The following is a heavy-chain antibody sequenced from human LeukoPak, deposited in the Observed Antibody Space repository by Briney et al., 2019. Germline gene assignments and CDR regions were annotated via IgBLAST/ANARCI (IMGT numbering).Heavy chain of an antibody. J-gene: IGHJ4*02. V-gene: IGHV3-30-3*01. CDR2: ISYDGSNK. CDR1: GFTFSSYA. D-gene: IGHD3-3*01. Sequence: GGSLRLSCAASGFTFSSYAMHWVRQAPGKGLEWVAVISYDGSNKYYADSVKGRFTISRDNSKNTLYLQMNSLRTEDTALYYCARELERLFRSWGQGTLVTVSS. CDR3: ARELERLFRS.